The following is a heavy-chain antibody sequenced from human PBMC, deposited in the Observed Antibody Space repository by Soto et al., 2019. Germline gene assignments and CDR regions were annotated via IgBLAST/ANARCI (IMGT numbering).Heavy chain of an antibody. CDR1: GGSISSYY. D-gene: IGHD6-13*01. CDR2: IYYSGST. CDR3: ARVTAAAVFPYYYYYMDV. Sequence: SETLSLTCTVSGGSISSYYWSWIRQPPGKGLEWIGYIYYSGSTNYNPSLKSRVTISVDTSKNQFSLKLSSVTAADTAVYYCARVTAAAVFPYYYYYMDVWGKGTTVTVSS. V-gene: IGHV4-59*01. J-gene: IGHJ6*03.